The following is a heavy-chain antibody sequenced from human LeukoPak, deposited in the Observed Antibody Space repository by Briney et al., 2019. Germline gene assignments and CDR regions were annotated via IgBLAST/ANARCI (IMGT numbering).Heavy chain of an antibody. V-gene: IGHV3-15*01. CDR2: IKRKSDGGTT. J-gene: IGHJ4*02. D-gene: IGHD5-24*01. Sequence: GGSLRLSCAASGFTFTDAWMTWLRQAPGKELEWIGLIKRKSDGGTTEYAAPMKGRFTISRDDSKDTLYLQVDSLKIEDTAVYYCATGSRGDFWGQGTLVTVSS. CDR3: ATGSRGDF. CDR1: GFTFTDAW.